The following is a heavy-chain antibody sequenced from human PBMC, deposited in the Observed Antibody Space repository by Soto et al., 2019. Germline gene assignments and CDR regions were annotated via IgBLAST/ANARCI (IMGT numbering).Heavy chain of an antibody. CDR1: GFTVRTSY. Sequence: PGGSLRLSCAASGFTVRTSYMNWVRQSPGRGLEWLSVIYAGGTSYHADSVKGRFTISRDESRNTVYLQMNSLRAEDTAVYYCAREITSGWNAFDCWGQGTLVTVSS. J-gene: IGHJ4*02. CDR3: AREITSGWNAFDC. V-gene: IGHV3-66*01. D-gene: IGHD6-19*01. CDR2: IYAGGTS.